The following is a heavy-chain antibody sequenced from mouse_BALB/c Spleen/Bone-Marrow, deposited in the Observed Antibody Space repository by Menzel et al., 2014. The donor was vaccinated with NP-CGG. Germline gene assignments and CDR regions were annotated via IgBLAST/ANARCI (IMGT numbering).Heavy chain of an antibody. V-gene: IGHV1S137*01. CDR2: ISTYSGNT. J-gene: IGHJ3*01. D-gene: IGHD2-14*01. CDR3: ARGNRYDGAWFAY. Sequence: VQLQQSGSELVRPGVSVKISCKGSGYTFTDYAMHWVKQSHAKSLEWIGVISTYSGNTNYNQKFKGKATMTVDKSSSTAYMELARLTSEDSAIYYCARGNRYDGAWFAYWGQGTLVTVSA. CDR1: GYTFTDYA.